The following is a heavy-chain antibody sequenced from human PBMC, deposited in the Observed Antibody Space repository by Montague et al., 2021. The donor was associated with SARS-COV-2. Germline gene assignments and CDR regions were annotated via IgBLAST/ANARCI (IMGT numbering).Heavy chain of an antibody. V-gene: IGHV4-39*01. J-gene: IGHJ4*02. CDR1: GESISSSDHY. D-gene: IGHD3-10*01. CDR3: ARQRLLRVVRNPKDFDS. Sequence: SKTLSLTCSVSGESISSSDHYWAWIRQPPGKGLEWVGSIYYRGNTYYNPSLKSRLTISVDTSKDEISLRLTSVTAADTALYYCARQRLLRVVRNPKDFDSWGQGTLVTVSS. CDR2: IYYRGNT.